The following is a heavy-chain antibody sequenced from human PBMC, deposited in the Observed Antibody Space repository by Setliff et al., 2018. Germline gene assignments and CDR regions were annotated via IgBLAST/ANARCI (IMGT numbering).Heavy chain of an antibody. J-gene: IGHJ6*02. Sequence: PGGSLRLSCAASGFIFSDYYMSWIRQAPGKGLECISYITSSGNTIYYADSVKGRFTISRDNFEKTVSLQMNSLRAEDTALYHCAREQYYDFPLDYGMDVWGQGTTVTVSS. V-gene: IGHV3-11*01. CDR3: AREQYYDFPLDYGMDV. CDR2: ITSSGNTI. CDR1: GFIFSDYY. D-gene: IGHD3-3*01.